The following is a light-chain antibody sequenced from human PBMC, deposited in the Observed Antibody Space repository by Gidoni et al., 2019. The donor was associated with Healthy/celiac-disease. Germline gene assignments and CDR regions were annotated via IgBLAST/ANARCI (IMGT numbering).Light chain of an antibody. J-gene: IGKJ4*01. V-gene: IGKV4-1*01. CDR1: QSVLYSSNNKNY. Sequence: VMTQSPDSLAVSLGERATINCKSSQSVLYSSNNKNYVAWYQQKPGQPPKLLIYWASTRESGVPDRFRGSGSGTDFTLTISSLQAEDVAVYYCQQYDSTPQVTFGGGTKVEIK. CDR2: WAS. CDR3: QQYDSTPQVT.